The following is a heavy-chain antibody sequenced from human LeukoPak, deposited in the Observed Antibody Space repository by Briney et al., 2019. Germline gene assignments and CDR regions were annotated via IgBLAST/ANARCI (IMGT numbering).Heavy chain of an antibody. Sequence: PGRSLRLSCAASGFTFSRYGMHWVRQAPGKGLEWVANIKQDGSEKYYVDSVKGRFTISRDNAKNSLYLQMNSLRAEDTAVYYCARGGYSYGYYFDYWGQGTLVTVSS. V-gene: IGHV3-7*01. D-gene: IGHD5-18*01. CDR2: IKQDGSEK. CDR3: ARGGYSYGYYFDY. CDR1: GFTFSRYG. J-gene: IGHJ4*02.